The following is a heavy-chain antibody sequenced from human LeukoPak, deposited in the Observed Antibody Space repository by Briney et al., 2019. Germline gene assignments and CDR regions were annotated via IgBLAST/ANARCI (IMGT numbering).Heavy chain of an antibody. CDR3: ARQKPSYSSGWNNYFDY. D-gene: IGHD6-19*01. CDR2: IYYSGST. Sequence: PSETLSLTCTVSGGSISSFYWSWIRQPPGKALEWIGYIYYSGSTNYNPSLKSRVTISVDTSKNQFSLKLSSVTAADTAVYYCARQKPSYSSGWNNYFDYWGQGTLVTVSS. J-gene: IGHJ4*02. CDR1: GGSISSFY. V-gene: IGHV4-59*08.